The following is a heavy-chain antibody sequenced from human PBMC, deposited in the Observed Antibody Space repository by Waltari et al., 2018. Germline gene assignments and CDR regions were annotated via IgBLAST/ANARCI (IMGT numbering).Heavy chain of an antibody. J-gene: IGHJ6*03. CDR1: GFTFSSYA. CDR2: ISYDGSNK. Sequence: QVQLVESGGGVVQPGRSLRLSCAASGFTFSSYAMHWVRQAPGKGLEWVGVISYDGSNKYYADSVKGRFTISRDNSKNTLYLQMNSLRAEDTAVYYCARSGYSSSWYQGSGAMDVWGKGTTVTVSS. D-gene: IGHD6-13*01. CDR3: ARSGYSSSWYQGSGAMDV. V-gene: IGHV3-30-3*01.